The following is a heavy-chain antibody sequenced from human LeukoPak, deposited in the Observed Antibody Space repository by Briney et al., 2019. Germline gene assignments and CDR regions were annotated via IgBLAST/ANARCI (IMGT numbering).Heavy chain of an antibody. V-gene: IGHV4-39*01. D-gene: IGHD2-15*01. J-gene: IGHJ4*02. CDR1: GGSISSSNYY. CDR3: ARRGYCSGGSCYVSY. Sequence: SETLSLTCTVSGGSISSSNYYWDWIRQPPGKGLEWIGSIYYSGNTYYNPSLKSRVTISVATSKNQFSLKLNSVTAADTAVYYCARRGYCSGGSCYVSYWGQGTLVTVSS. CDR2: IYYSGNT.